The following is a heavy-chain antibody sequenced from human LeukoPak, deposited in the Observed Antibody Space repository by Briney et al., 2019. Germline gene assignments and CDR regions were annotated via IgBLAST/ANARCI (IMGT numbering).Heavy chain of an antibody. D-gene: IGHD4-17*01. CDR3: AKGRYHLATVTLLDY. CDR1: GFTFSSDG. Sequence: GGSLRLSCAASGFTFSSDGMHWVRQAQGKGLEWVAVISYDGPNRYYADSVKGRFTISRDNSKNTLYLQMNSLRAEDTAVYYCAKGRYHLATVTLLDYWGQGTLVTVSS. J-gene: IGHJ4*02. CDR2: ISYDGPNR. V-gene: IGHV3-30*18.